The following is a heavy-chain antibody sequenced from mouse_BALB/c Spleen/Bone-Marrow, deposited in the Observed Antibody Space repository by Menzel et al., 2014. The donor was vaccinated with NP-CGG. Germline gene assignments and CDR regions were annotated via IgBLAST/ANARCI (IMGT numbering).Heavy chain of an antibody. D-gene: IGHD3-3*01. CDR2: IYPSDSYT. J-gene: IGHJ4*01. CDR3: TRRGTGNAMDY. CDR1: GYTFTSYW. V-gene: IGHV1-69*02. Sequence: VQPQQSGAELVRPGASVKLSCKASGYTFTSYWINWVKQRPGQGLEWIGNIYPSDSYTNYNQKFKDKATLTVDKSSSTAYMQLSSPTSEDSAVYYCTRRGTGNAMDYWGQGTSVTVSS.